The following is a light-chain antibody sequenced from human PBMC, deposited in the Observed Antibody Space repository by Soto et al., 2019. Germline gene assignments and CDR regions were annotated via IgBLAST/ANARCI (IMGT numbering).Light chain of an antibody. J-gene: IGKJ2*01. CDR1: QSISSG. V-gene: IGKV1-5*01. CDR2: DAS. Sequence: DIQMTQSPSTLSASVGDRVTITCRASQSISSGLAWYQQKPGKAPKLLIYDASSLESGVPSRFSGSGSGTEFTLTLSSLQPDDFATYYCQQYNSYSYTFGQGTKLEIK. CDR3: QQYNSYSYT.